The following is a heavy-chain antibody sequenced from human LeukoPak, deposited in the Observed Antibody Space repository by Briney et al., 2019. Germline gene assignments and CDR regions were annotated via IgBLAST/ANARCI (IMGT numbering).Heavy chain of an antibody. D-gene: IGHD2-15*01. CDR2: IYYSGRT. Sequence: SETLSLTCTVSGGSISSSYYYWGWIRQPPGKGLEWIGSIYYSGRTFYNPSLKSRVTISLDKSKNQFSLKLSSVTAADTAVYYCARVTCSGGSCYSYYYYMDVWGKGTTVTVSS. CDR1: GGSISSSYYY. V-gene: IGHV4-39*07. CDR3: ARVTCSGGSCYSYYYYMDV. J-gene: IGHJ6*03.